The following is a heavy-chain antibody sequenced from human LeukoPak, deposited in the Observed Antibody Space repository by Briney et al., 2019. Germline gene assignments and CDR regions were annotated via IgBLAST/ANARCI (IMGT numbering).Heavy chain of an antibody. J-gene: IGHJ4*02. Sequence: SETLSLTCTVSGGSISSYYWSWIRQPPGKGLEWIGYIYYSGSTNYNPSLKSRVTISVDTSKNQFSLKPSSMTAADTAVYYCARTGRRGDFWSGYYLTYFDYWGQGTLVTVSS. CDR2: IYYSGST. CDR1: GGSISSYY. V-gene: IGHV4-59*01. D-gene: IGHD3-3*01. CDR3: ARTGRRGDFWSGYYLTYFDY.